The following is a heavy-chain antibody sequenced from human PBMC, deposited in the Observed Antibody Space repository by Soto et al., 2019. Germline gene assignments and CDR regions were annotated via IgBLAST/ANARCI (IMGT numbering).Heavy chain of an antibody. CDR2: ISAYNGNT. CDR3: ARAATYYDILTGYLIDP. CDR1: GYTFTSYG. V-gene: IGHV1-18*01. J-gene: IGHJ5*02. D-gene: IGHD3-9*01. Sequence: GASGKVSCKASGYTFTSYGISWVRQAPGQGLEWMGWISAYNGNTNYAQKLQGRVTMTTDTSTSTAYMELRSLRSDDTAVYYCARAATYYDILTGYLIDPWGQGTLVTV.